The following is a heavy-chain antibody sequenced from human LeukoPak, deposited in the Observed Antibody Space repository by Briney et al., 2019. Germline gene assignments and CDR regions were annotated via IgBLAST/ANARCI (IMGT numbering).Heavy chain of an antibody. CDR1: GGSISSYY. Sequence: KPSETLSLTCTVSGGSISSYYWSRIRQPPGKGLEWIGYIYYSGSTNYNPSLKSRVTISVDTSKNQFSLKLSSVTAADTAVYYCARVGYSSGWYPYYYGMDVWGQGTTVTVSS. CDR3: ARVGYSSGWYPYYYGMDV. CDR2: IYYSGST. J-gene: IGHJ6*02. D-gene: IGHD6-19*01. V-gene: IGHV4-59*01.